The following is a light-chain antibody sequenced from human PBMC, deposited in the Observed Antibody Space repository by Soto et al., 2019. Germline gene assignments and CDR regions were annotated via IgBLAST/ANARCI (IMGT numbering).Light chain of an antibody. CDR1: QSVSNY. CDR3: QQRSNWPPMYT. J-gene: IGKJ2*01. Sequence: EIVLTQSPATLSLSPGERATLSCRASQSVSNYLAWYQQKPGQAPRLLIYDASTRATGIPARFSGGGSGTDFTLTISSLEPEDSAVYYCQQRSNWPPMYTFGQGTKVDIK. V-gene: IGKV3-11*01. CDR2: DAS.